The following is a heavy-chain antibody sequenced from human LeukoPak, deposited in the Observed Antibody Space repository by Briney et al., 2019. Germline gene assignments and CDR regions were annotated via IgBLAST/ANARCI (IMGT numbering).Heavy chain of an antibody. CDR3: ARGGRGYSYGYPRYFDY. D-gene: IGHD5-18*01. Sequence: SETLSLTCAVYAASFTGYYWSWIRHPPGKGLEWLGEINHSGSTNYNPSLKSRVTISVDTSKNQFSLKLSSVTAADTAVYYCARGGRGYSYGYPRYFDYWGQGTLVTVSS. CDR1: AASFTGYY. V-gene: IGHV4-34*01. J-gene: IGHJ4*02. CDR2: INHSGST.